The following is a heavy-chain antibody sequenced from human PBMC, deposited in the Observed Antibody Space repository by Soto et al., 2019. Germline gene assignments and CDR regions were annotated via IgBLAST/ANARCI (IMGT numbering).Heavy chain of an antibody. Sequence: EVQLLESGGGLVQPGGSLRLSCAASGFTFSSCAMSWVRQAPGKGLEWVSAISGTGGSTYYADSVKGRFTISRDNSKNPLYLQMNGLRAEDTAVYYCAKGAWEYGSSWYNGMDVWGRGTTVTVSS. CDR2: ISGTGGST. J-gene: IGHJ6*02. D-gene: IGHD6-13*01. CDR1: GFTFSSCA. CDR3: AKGAWEYGSSWYNGMDV. V-gene: IGHV3-23*01.